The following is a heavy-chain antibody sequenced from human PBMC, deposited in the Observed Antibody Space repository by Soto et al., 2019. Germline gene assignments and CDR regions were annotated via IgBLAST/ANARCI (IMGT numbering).Heavy chain of an antibody. D-gene: IGHD3-3*01. CDR1: GGSISSSSYY. Sequence: ASETLSLTCTDSGGSISSSSYYWGWIRQSPGKGLEWIGSIYYSGSTYYNPSLKSRVTISVDTSKNQFSLKLSSVTAADTAVYYCASEVFGASFTYYYYYGMDVWGQGTTVTVSS. CDR3: ASEVFGASFTYYYYYGMDV. J-gene: IGHJ6*02. CDR2: IYYSGST. V-gene: IGHV4-39*01.